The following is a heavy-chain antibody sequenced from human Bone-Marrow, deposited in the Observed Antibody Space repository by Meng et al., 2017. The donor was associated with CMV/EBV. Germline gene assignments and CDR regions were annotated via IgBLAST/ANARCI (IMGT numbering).Heavy chain of an antibody. CDR3: ARGDSSGYYYDEFDY. CDR2: IIPIFGTA. V-gene: IGHV1-69*05. J-gene: IGHJ4*02. CDR1: GGTFSSYA. Sequence: SVKVSCKASGGTFSSYAISWVRQASGQGLEWMGGIIPIFGTANYAQKFQGRVTITTDESTSTAYMELSSLRSEDTAVYYCARGDSSGYYYDEFDYWGQGTLVTFSS. D-gene: IGHD3-22*01.